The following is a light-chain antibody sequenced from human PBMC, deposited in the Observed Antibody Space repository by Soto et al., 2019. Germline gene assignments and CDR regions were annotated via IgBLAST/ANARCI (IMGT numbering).Light chain of an antibody. CDR3: SSYTSINTYV. Sequence: QSVLPQPPSVSGSSGQSITISCSGTSSDVGDYNYVSWYQQHPGKAPKLMIYEVSNRPSGVSNRFSGSKSGNTASLTISGLQVEDEADYYCSSYTSINTYVFGTGTKVTVL. CDR2: EVS. J-gene: IGLJ1*01. V-gene: IGLV2-14*01. CDR1: SSDVGDYNY.